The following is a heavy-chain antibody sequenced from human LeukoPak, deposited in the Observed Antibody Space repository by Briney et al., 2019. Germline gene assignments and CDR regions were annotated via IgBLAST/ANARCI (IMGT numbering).Heavy chain of an antibody. V-gene: IGHV3-49*03. J-gene: IGHJ3*01. CDR1: GFAFRDYA. D-gene: IGHD2-2*01. Sequence: GGSVTLSCAASGFAFRDYAIRWFRQAPGKGLEWIGSITLGIYGAPTQYAASVRGRFTISRDDSRSITYLQMSSLRTEDTAVYYCTRDNYADDRRDAFDLWGQGTMVTVSS. CDR3: TRDNYADDRRDAFDL. CDR2: ITLGIYGAPT.